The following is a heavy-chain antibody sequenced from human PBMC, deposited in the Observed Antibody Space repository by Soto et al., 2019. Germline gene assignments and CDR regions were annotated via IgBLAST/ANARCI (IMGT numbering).Heavy chain of an antibody. J-gene: IGHJ4*02. CDR2: ISSGNTI. D-gene: IGHD2-2*01. V-gene: IGHV3-48*01. CDR1: GFTFRSSP. Sequence: EVLLVESGGGLVRPGGSLRLSCAASGFTFRSSPMNWVHRTPGKGLEWVSYISSGNTIYYTDSVKGRFTISRDNARNSLYLQMNSLRAEDTAVYYCARDYTAYDYGDYWGQGTLVTVSA. CDR3: ARDYTAYDYGDY.